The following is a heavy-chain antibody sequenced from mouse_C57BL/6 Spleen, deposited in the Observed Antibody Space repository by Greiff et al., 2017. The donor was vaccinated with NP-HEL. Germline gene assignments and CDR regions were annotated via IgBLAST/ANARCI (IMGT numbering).Heavy chain of an antibody. D-gene: IGHD2-4*01. Sequence: QVQLQQPGAELVKPGATVKMSCKASGYTFTSYWITWVRQRPGQGLEWIGEIYPGSGSTNNNEKFKSKATLTVDTTTSTAYMQHSRLTYEASAVYCCARGGTYDYDVDYWGQGTTLTVSS. J-gene: IGHJ2*01. V-gene: IGHV1-55*01. CDR3: ARGGTYDYDVDY. CDR1: GYTFTSYW. CDR2: IYPGSGST.